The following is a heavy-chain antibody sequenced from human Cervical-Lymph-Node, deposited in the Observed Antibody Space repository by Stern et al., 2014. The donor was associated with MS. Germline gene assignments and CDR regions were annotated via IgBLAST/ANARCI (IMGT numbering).Heavy chain of an antibody. V-gene: IGHV5-51*01. CDR2: IYPGDSDT. J-gene: IGHJ3*02. CDR3: ARNTGYPFLEAFDI. D-gene: IGHD3-3*02. CDR1: GYSFTNYW. Sequence: VQLVESGAEVKKPGESLKISCKVSGYSFTNYWIGWVRQMPGKGLEWMGIIYPGDSDTRYSPSFQGQIPVSADKSSTTAYLQWSSLKASDTAMYYCARNTGYPFLEAFDIWGQGTMVTVSS.